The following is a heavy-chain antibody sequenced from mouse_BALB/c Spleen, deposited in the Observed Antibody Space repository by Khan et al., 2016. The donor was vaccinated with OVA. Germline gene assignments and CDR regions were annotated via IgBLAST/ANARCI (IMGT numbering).Heavy chain of an antibody. CDR2: ISPGSGAN. J-gene: IGHJ3*01. CDR1: GYTFTDYY. V-gene: IGHV1-77*01. Sequence: QVQLQQSGAELARPGASVKLSCKASGYTFTDYYINWVKQRTGQGLEWIGEISPGSGANYYNEQFKGKATLTADKSSPTAYMQLSSLTAEASAGYFCARRNYCGYTFAYWGQGTLVTVSA. D-gene: IGHD1-2*01. CDR3: ARRNYCGYTFAY.